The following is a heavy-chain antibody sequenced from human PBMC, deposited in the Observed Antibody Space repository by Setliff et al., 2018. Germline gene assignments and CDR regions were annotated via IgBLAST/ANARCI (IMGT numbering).Heavy chain of an antibody. CDR3: ARDPGTTSSLFGGLDV. Sequence: PGGSLRLSCVASGFAFSTYGMHWVRQAPGKGLEWVAFIRYDGSTTTYADSVKGRFTISRDNAKKSLFLQMDSLRAEDTAVYFCARDPGTTSSLFGGLDVWGQGTTVTVSS. D-gene: IGHD1-7*01. V-gene: IGHV3-30*02. J-gene: IGHJ6*02. CDR2: IRYDGSTT. CDR1: GFAFSTYG.